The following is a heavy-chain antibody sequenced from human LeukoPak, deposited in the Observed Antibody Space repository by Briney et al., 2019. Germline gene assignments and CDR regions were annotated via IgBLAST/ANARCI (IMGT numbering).Heavy chain of an antibody. Sequence: GGSLRLSCAASGFTFSSYAMSWVRQAPGKGLEWVSSISSSSSYIYYADSVKGRFTISRDNAKNSLYLQMNSLRAEDTAVYYCARFSSLGFSGDPWGQGTLVTVSS. CDR2: ISSSSSYI. CDR1: GFTFSSYA. J-gene: IGHJ5*02. D-gene: IGHD3-10*01. CDR3: ARFSSLGFSGDP. V-gene: IGHV3-21*01.